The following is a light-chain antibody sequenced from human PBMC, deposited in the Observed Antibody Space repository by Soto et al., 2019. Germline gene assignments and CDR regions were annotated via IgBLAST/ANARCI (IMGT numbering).Light chain of an antibody. CDR1: QSVSSY. Sequence: ERVMTQSPATLSESPGERATLSCRASQSVSSYLAWYQQKPGQAPRLLIYDASNRATGIPARFSGSGSGTDFTLTINRLVPEDFAVYYCQQYGDSPVTFGQGTKVDIK. V-gene: IGKV3-11*01. J-gene: IGKJ1*01. CDR3: QQYGDSPVT. CDR2: DAS.